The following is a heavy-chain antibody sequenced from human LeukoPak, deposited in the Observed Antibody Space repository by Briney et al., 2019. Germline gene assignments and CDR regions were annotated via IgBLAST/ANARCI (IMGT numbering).Heavy chain of an antibody. CDR2: INPSGGVT. CDR1: GYTFTDYY. D-gene: IGHD6-19*01. CDR3: ARVEAVPGAGGSYLDY. V-gene: IGHV1-46*01. Sequence: GASVKVSCKASGYTFTDYYIHWVRQAAGQGLEWMGIINPSGGVTNYAQKFQGRVTMTRDTSTSTVYMELSSLRSGDTAVYYCARVEAVPGAGGSYLDYWGQGTLVTVSS. J-gene: IGHJ4*02.